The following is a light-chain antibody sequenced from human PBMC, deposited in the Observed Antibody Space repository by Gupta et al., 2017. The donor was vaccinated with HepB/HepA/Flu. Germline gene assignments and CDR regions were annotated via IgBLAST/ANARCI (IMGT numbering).Light chain of an antibody. J-gene: IGLJ2*01. Sequence: QSALTQPASGSGSPGQSITISCTGASSDVGGYNYVSWYQQHPGKAPQLMIYDVSNRPSGVSTRFSGSKSGNTASLTISGLQAEDEADYYCSSYTSSSTVVFGGGTKLTVL. CDR2: DVS. V-gene: IGLV2-14*03. CDR1: SSDVGGYNY. CDR3: SSYTSSSTVV.